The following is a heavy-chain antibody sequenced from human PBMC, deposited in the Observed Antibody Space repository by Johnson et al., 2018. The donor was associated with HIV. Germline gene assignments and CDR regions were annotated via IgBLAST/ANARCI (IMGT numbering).Heavy chain of an antibody. J-gene: IGHJ4*03. CDR2: ISWNSGSI. D-gene: IGHD5-12*01. V-gene: IGHV3-9*01. CDR3: ASGDDDGF. CDR1: GFTFDDYA. Sequence: VQLVESGGGLVQPGRSLRLSCAASGFTFDDYAMHWVRQAPGKGLEWVSGISWNSGSIYYADSVKDRFTISRDNSRNTLYLQMNSLRPEDTAVYYCASGDDDGFWGRGTLVTVSS.